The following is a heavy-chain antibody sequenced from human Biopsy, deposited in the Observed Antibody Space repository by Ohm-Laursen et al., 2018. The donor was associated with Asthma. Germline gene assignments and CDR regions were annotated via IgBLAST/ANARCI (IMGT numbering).Heavy chain of an antibody. CDR3: ARTTYGDDGFDP. D-gene: IGHD4-17*01. V-gene: IGHV4-31*03. Sequence: TLSLTCTVSGGSINIGDYYWSWIRQHPGEGLEWIGYIYYSGSTYYNPSLKSRVSILIDTSKNQFSLRLSSVTAADTAVYYCARTTYGDDGFDPWAQGTLVSVSA. CDR1: GGSINIGDYY. J-gene: IGHJ5*02. CDR2: IYYSGST.